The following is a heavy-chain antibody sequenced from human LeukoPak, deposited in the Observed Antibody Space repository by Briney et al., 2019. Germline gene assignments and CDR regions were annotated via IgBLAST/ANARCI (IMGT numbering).Heavy chain of an antibody. CDR1: GGTFSSYA. V-gene: IGHV1-69*13. CDR3: ARELRDFWTGSGYFDY. CDR2: IIPIFGTA. Sequence: SVKVSCKASGGTFSSYAISWVRQAPGQGLEWMGGIIPIFGTANYAQKFQGRVTITADESTSTAYMELSSLRSEDTAVYYCARELRDFWTGSGYFDYWGQGTLVTVSS. D-gene: IGHD3/OR15-3a*01. J-gene: IGHJ4*02.